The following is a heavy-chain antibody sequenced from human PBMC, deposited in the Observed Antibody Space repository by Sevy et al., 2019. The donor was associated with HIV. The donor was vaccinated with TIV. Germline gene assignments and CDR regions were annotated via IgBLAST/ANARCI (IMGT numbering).Heavy chain of an antibody. CDR3: ARDSMVRGVITY. CDR2: ISYDGSNK. CDR1: GFTFSSYA. V-gene: IGHV3-30-3*01. J-gene: IGHJ4*02. D-gene: IGHD3-10*01. Sequence: GGSLRLSCAASGFTFSSYAMHWVRQAPGKGLEWVAVISYDGSNKYYADSVKGRFTISRDNSKNTLCLQMNSLRAEDTAVYYCARDSMVRGVITYWGQGTLVTVSS.